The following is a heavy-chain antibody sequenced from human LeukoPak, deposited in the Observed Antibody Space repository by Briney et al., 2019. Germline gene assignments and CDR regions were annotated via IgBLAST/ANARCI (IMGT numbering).Heavy chain of an antibody. J-gene: IGHJ6*02. Sequence: GGSLRLSCAASGFTFSSYAMSWVRQAPGKGLEWASAISGSGGSTYYADSVKGRFTISRDNSKNTLYLQMNSLRAEDTAVYYCAKVEFLTSYYYYGMDVWGQGTTVTVSS. CDR2: ISGSGGST. CDR3: AKVEFLTSYYYYGMDV. D-gene: IGHD3-9*01. V-gene: IGHV3-23*01. CDR1: GFTFSSYA.